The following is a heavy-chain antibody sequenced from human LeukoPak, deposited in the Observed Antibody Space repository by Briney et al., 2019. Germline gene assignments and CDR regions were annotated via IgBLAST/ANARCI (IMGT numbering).Heavy chain of an antibody. J-gene: IGHJ4*02. CDR2: INPSGGST. V-gene: IGHV1-46*01. D-gene: IGHD5-18*01. CDR3: ARDGRGVDTAMVNVDFDY. Sequence: ASVKVSCKASGYTFTSYYMHWVRQAPGQGLEWMGIINPSGGSTSYAQKFQGRVTMTRDTSTSTVYMDLSSLRSEDTAVYYCARDGRGVDTAMVNVDFDYWGQGTLVTVSS. CDR1: GYTFTSYY.